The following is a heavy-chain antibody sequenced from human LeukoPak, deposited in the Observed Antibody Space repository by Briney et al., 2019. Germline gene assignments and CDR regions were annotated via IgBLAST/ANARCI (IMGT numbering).Heavy chain of an antibody. D-gene: IGHD3-16*01. CDR3: ARDTKRSRARWENLGIDP. V-gene: IGHV1-18*01. CDR2: ISAYNGNT. Sequence: ASVKVSCKASGYTFTSYYISWVRQAPGQGLEWMGWISAYNGNTNYAQKLQGRVTLTTDTSTSTAYMELRSLRSDDTAVYYCARDTKRSRARWENLGIDPWGQGTLVTVSS. CDR1: GYTFTSYY. J-gene: IGHJ5*02.